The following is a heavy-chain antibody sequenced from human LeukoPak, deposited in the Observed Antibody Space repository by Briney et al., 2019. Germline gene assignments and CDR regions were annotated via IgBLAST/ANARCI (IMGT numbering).Heavy chain of an antibody. CDR2: INHSGST. V-gene: IGHV4-34*01. D-gene: IGHD1-26*01. CDR3: ARRPRNSGSYDGPSGLDY. CDR1: GESFSGYY. Sequence: PSETPSLTCAVYGESFSGYYWSWIRQPPGKGLEWIGEINHSGSTNYNPSLKSRVTISVDTSKNQFSLKLTSVTAADTAVYYCARRPRNSGSYDGPSGLDYWGQGTLVTVSS. J-gene: IGHJ4*02.